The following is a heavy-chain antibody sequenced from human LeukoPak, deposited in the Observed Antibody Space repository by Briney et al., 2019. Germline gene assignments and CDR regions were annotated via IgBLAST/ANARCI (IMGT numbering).Heavy chain of an antibody. J-gene: IGHJ2*01. Sequence: ASVKVSCKASGYTFASHYMHWVRQAPGQGLEWMGIINPSGGSTTYAQKFQGRVTMTRDTSTSTVYMELSSLRSEDTAVYYCGRVNCGGACQSWYSDLWSRGTLVTVSS. D-gene: IGHD2-21*02. CDR3: GRVNCGGACQSWYSDL. CDR2: INPSGGST. CDR1: GYTFASHY. V-gene: IGHV1-46*01.